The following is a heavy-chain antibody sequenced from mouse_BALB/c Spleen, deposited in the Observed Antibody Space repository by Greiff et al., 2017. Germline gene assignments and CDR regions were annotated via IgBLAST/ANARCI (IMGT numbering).Heavy chain of an antibody. D-gene: IGHD3-3*01. CDR2: ISSGGGNT. J-gene: IGHJ2*01. CDR1: GFTFSSYT. Sequence: EVHLVESGGGLVKPGGSLKLSCAASGFTFSSYTMSWVRQTPEKRLEWVATISSGGGNTYYPDSVKGRFTISRDNAKNNLYLQMSSLRSEDTALYYCARRGQGPLDYWGQGTTLTVSS. V-gene: IGHV5-9*03. CDR3: ARRGQGPLDY.